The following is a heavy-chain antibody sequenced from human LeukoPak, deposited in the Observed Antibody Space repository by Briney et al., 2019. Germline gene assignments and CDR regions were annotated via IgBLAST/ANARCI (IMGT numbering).Heavy chain of an antibody. CDR3: ASRIATAGSVDY. CDR1: GFTVSSNY. D-gene: IGHD6-13*01. V-gene: IGHV3-53*01. J-gene: IGHJ4*02. Sequence: GGSLRLSCAASGFTVSSNYMSWVRQAPGKGLEWVSVIYSSGSTYYADSVKGRFTISRDNSKNTLHLQMNTLRAEDTAVYYCASRIATAGSVDYWGQGTLATVSS. CDR2: IYSSGST.